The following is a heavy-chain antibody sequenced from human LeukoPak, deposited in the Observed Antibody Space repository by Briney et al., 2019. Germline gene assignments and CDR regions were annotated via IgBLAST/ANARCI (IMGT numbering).Heavy chain of an antibody. CDR1: GGSISSSSYY. D-gene: IGHD3-10*01. J-gene: IGHJ5*02. CDR2: IYYSGST. V-gene: IGHV4-39*07. Sequence: PSQTLSLTCTVSGGSISSSSYYWGWIRQPPGKGLEWIGSIYYSGSTYYNPSLKSRVTISVDTSKNQFSLKLSSVTAADTAVYYCARSGGPRQGDWFDPWGQGTLVTVSS. CDR3: ARSGGPRQGDWFDP.